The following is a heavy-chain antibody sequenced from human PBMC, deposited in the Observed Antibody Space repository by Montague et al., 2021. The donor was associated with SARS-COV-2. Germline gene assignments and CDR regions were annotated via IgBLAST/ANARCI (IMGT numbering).Heavy chain of an antibody. Sequence: SETLSLTCAVYGGSFSGYYLTWIRQAPGTGLERIGEITHRGSTTYDPSLESRVTISVDTAKKQFPLKLRSVTAADTAVYDCARWISRLRGLDEWGQGTLVTVSS. CDR1: GGSFSGYY. D-gene: IGHD3-10*01. CDR3: ARWISRLRGLDE. CDR2: ITHRGST. V-gene: IGHV4-34*01. J-gene: IGHJ4*02.